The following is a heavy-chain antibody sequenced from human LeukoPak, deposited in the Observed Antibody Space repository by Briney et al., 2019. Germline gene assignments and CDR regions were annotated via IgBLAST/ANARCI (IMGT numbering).Heavy chain of an antibody. CDR1: GYTFNVYY. Sequence: ASVTVSCKASGYTFNVYYMHWVRQAPGEGLEWMGWINPKSGAANYAQKFQGRVTMTRDTSISTAYMELSRLRSDDTAVYYCARECYNSWSCFDYWGQGTLVTVSS. J-gene: IGHJ4*02. V-gene: IGHV1-2*02. CDR2: INPKSGAA. D-gene: IGHD3-10*01. CDR3: ARECYNSWSCFDY.